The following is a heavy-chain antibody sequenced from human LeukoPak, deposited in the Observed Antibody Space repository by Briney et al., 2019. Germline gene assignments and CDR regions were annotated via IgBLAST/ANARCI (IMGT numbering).Heavy chain of an antibody. CDR2: ISYDGSNK. Sequence: GGSLRLSCAASGFTFSSYGMHWVRQAPGKGLEWVAVISYDGSNKYYADSVKGRFTISRDNSKNTLYLQMNSLRAEDTAVYYCAKDDYGDYAGGHNWFDPWGQGTLVTVSS. J-gene: IGHJ5*02. CDR1: GFTFSSYG. CDR3: AKDDYGDYAGGHNWFDP. V-gene: IGHV3-30*18. D-gene: IGHD4-17*01.